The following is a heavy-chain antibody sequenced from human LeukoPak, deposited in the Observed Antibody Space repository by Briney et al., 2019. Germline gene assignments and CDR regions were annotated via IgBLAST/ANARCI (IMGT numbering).Heavy chain of an antibody. D-gene: IGHD2-21*01. Sequence: GGSLRLSCAASGFTFISYAMSWVRQAPGKGLEWVSAISGSGGSTYYADSVKGRFTISRDNAKNTLYLQMNSLRAEDTAAYYCATELYIVVGYWGQGTLVTVSS. V-gene: IGHV3-23*01. CDR3: ATELYIVVGY. J-gene: IGHJ4*02. CDR1: GFTFISYA. CDR2: ISGSGGST.